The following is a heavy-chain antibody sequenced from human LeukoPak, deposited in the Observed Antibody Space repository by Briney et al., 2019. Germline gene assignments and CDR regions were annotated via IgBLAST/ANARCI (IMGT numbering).Heavy chain of an antibody. D-gene: IGHD3-10*01. CDR3: ATTVWFGELAFDY. CDR2: IIPILGIA. Sequence: SVKVSCKASGGTFSSYTISWVRQAPGQGLEWMGRIIPILGIANYVQKFQGRVTITADKSTSTAYMELSSLRSEDTAVYYCATTVWFGELAFDYWGQGTLVTVSS. CDR1: GGTFSSYT. J-gene: IGHJ4*02. V-gene: IGHV1-69*02.